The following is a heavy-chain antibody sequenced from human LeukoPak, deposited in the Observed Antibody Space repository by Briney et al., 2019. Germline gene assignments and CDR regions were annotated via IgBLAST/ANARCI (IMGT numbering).Heavy chain of an antibody. Sequence: QPGGSLRLSCADSGFTFSSHAMSWVRQAPGKGLVWVSGISNSGGSTYYADSVKGRFTISRDNSKNTLYLQMNSLRVEDTAVYYCAKRSRADSYYFDYWGQGTLVTVSS. CDR3: AKRSRADSYYFDY. CDR2: ISNSGGST. V-gene: IGHV3-23*01. J-gene: IGHJ4*02. CDR1: GFTFSSHA. D-gene: IGHD2-21*01.